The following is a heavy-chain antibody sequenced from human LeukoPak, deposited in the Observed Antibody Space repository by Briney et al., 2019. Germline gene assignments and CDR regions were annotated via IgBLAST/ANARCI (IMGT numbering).Heavy chain of an antibody. CDR3: ARLECSGGSCYADY. CDR2: INHSGST. CDR1: GGSFNGYY. V-gene: IGHV4-34*01. J-gene: IGHJ4*02. D-gene: IGHD2-15*01. Sequence: PSETLSLTCAVYGGSFNGYYWSWIRQPPGKGLEWIGEINHSGSTNYNPSLKSRVTISVDTSKNQFSLKLSSVTAADTAVYYCARLECSGGSCYADYWGQGTLVTVSS.